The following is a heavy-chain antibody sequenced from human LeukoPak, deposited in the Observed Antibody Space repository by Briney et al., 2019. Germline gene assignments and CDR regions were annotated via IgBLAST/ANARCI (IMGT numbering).Heavy chain of an antibody. V-gene: IGHV4-39*01. J-gene: IGHJ6*03. D-gene: IGHD2-15*01. Sequence: SETLSLTCTVSGVSISSSNSYWGWIRQPPGKGLEWIGSIYYSGSTYSNPSLKSRVTISVDTSKNQFSLKLSSVTAADTAVYYCASFYCSGGSCYQYYYYYYMDVWGKGTTVTISS. CDR2: IYYSGST. CDR1: GVSISSSNSY. CDR3: ASFYCSGGSCYQYYYYYYMDV.